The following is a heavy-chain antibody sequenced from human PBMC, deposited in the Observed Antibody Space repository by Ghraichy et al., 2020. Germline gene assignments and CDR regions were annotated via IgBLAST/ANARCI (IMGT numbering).Heavy chain of an antibody. CDR3: AGATSFGWFDP. CDR2: IYYSGST. CDR1: GGSISSYY. D-gene: IGHD5-12*01. Sequence: SETLSLTCTVSGGSISSYYWSWIRQPPGKGLEWIGYIYYSGSTNYNPSLKSRVTISVDTSKNQFSLKLSSVTAADTAVHYCAGATSFGWFDPWGQGTLVTVSS. J-gene: IGHJ5*02. V-gene: IGHV4-59*01.